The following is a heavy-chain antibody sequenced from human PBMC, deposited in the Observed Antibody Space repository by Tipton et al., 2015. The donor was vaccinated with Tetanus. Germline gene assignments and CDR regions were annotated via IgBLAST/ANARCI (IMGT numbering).Heavy chain of an antibody. CDR3: ARDPTYYYDSSGYPTGLDYYYYGMDV. CDR1: GFTFSSYG. CDR2: ISSSSSTI. Sequence: SLRLSCAASGFTFSSYGMHWVRQAPGKGLEWVSYISSSSSTIYYADSVKGRFTISRDNAKNSLYLQMNSLRDEDTAVYYCARDPTYYYDSSGYPTGLDYYYYGMDVWGQGTTVTVSS. J-gene: IGHJ6*02. D-gene: IGHD3-22*01. V-gene: IGHV3-48*02.